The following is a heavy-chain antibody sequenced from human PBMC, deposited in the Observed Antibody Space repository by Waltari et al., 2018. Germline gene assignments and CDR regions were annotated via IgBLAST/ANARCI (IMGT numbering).Heavy chain of an antibody. CDR2: MNPDSGTT. CDR3: ARQKNSFDY. Sequence: QVQLVQSGAEVKKPGASVRVSCKTSGYTFIDYDIIWVRQAPGQGLEWMGWMNPDSGTTGSAQKFQGRVTMTRNKSARIAYMQLSSLGSEDTAVYYCARQKNSFDYWGQGTLVTVSS. J-gene: IGHJ4*02. V-gene: IGHV1-8*01. CDR1: GYTFIDYD.